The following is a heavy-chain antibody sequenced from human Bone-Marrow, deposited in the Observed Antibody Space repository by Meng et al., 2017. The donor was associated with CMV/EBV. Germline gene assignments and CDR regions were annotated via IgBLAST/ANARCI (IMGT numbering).Heavy chain of an antibody. V-gene: IGHV1-46*01. D-gene: IGHD1-26*01. CDR2: INPSGGST. CDR3: ARDHYGATDY. J-gene: IGHJ4*02. Sequence: GESLKISCKGSGYTFTSYYMHWVRQAPGQGLEWMGIINPSGGSTSYAQKFQGRVTMTRDTSTSTVYMELSSLRSEDTAVYYCARDHYGATDYWDQGTLVTASS. CDR1: GYTFTSYY.